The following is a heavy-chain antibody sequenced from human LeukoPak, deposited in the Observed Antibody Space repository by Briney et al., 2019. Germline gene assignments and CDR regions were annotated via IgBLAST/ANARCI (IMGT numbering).Heavy chain of an antibody. CDR3: ARGSSTHGEYYFDY. CDR1: GFTFSYYW. V-gene: IGHV3-74*01. J-gene: IGHJ4*02. D-gene: IGHD2-2*01. CDR2: INSDGSST. Sequence: GGSLRLSCAASGFTFSYYWMHWVRQAPGKGLVWVSHINSDGSSTSYADSVKGRFTISRDNAKNTLYLQMNSLRAEDTAVYYCARGSSTHGEYYFDYWGQGTLVTVSS.